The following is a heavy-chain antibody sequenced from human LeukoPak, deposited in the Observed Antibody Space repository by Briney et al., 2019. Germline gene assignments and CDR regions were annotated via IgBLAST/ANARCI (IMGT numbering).Heavy chain of an antibody. Sequence: ASVKVSCKAPGYTFTSYGISWVRQAPGQGLEWMGWISAYNGNTNYAQKLQGRVTMTTDTSTSTAYMELRSLRSDDTAVYYCATTNDYDFWSGYAVWGQGTLVTVSS. J-gene: IGHJ4*02. CDR3: ATTNDYDFWSGYAV. CDR1: GYTFTSYG. V-gene: IGHV1-18*01. D-gene: IGHD3-3*01. CDR2: ISAYNGNT.